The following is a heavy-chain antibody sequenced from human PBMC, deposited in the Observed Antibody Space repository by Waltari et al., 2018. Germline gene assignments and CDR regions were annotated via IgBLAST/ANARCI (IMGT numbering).Heavy chain of an antibody. J-gene: IGHJ5*02. CDR1: GFTFSSYS. CDR3: ARDWVHWNWFDP. V-gene: IGHV3-21*01. Sequence: VQLVESGGGLVKPGGSLRLSCAASGFTFSSYSMNWVRQAPGKGLEWVSSISSSSSYIYYADSVKGRCTISRDNAKNSLYLQMNSLRAEDTAVYYCARDWVHWNWFDPWGQGTLVTVSS. D-gene: IGHD3-10*01. CDR2: ISSSSSYI.